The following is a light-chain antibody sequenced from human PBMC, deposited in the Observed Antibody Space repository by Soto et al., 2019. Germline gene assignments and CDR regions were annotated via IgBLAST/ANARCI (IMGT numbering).Light chain of an antibody. CDR1: QSVSSTY. CDR2: AAS. J-gene: IGKJ4*01. CDR3: QQYDGYPLT. Sequence: EIVLTQSPGTLSLSPGERATLSCRASQSVSSTYLAWYQQKPGQAPRLLIYAASSRAPGIPDRFSGSGSGTEFNLTISRLGPEDFAVYFCQQYDGYPLTFGGGTKVEIK. V-gene: IGKV3-20*01.